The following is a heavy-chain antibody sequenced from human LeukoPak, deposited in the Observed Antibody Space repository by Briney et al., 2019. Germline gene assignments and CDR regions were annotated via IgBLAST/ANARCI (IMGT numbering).Heavy chain of an antibody. CDR2: INHSGST. V-gene: IGHV4-34*01. CDR3: ARYSSSWYFDY. J-gene: IGHJ4*02. CDR1: GGSFSGYY. Sequence: SETLSLTCAVYGGSFSGYYWSWIRQPPGKGLEWIGEINHSGSTKYNPSLKSRVTISVDTSKNQFSLKLSSVTDSDTAVYYCARYSSSWYFDYWGQGTLVTVSS. D-gene: IGHD6-13*01.